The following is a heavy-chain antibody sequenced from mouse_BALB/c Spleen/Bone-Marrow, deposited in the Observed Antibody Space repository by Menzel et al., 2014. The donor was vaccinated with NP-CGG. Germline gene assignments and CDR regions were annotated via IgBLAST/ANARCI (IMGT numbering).Heavy chain of an antibody. Sequence: VKLVESGAELAKPRASVKMSCKASGYTFTNYWMHWVKQRPGQGLEWIGYIDPSTGYTEYNQKFKDKATLTADKSSSTAYMQLSSLTSEDSAVYYCARGGIYGGYSYWGQGTLVTVSA. CDR2: IDPSTGYT. J-gene: IGHJ3*01. D-gene: IGHD2-3*01. CDR3: ARGGIYGGYSY. V-gene: IGHV1-7*01. CDR1: GYTFTNYW.